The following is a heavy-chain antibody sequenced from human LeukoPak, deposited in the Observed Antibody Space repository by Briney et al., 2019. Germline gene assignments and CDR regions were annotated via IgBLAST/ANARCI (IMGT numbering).Heavy chain of an antibody. Sequence: SETLSLTCAVYGGSFSGYYWSWIRQPPGKGLEWIGEINHSGSTNYNPSLKSRVTIPVDTSKNQFSLKLSSVAAADTAVYYCATTNVLLWFGELSKTAYFDYWGQGTLVTVSS. CDR2: INHSGST. D-gene: IGHD3-10*01. CDR1: GGSFSGYY. V-gene: IGHV4-34*01. CDR3: ATTNVLLWFGELSKTAYFDY. J-gene: IGHJ4*02.